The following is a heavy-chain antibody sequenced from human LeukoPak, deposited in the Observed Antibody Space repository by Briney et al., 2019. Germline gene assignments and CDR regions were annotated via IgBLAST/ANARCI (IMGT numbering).Heavy chain of an antibody. V-gene: IGHV4-38-2*02. CDR2: VRQSGST. CDR3: GSQREWSLTEYHFDY. D-gene: IGHD3-3*01. Sequence: SETLSLTCTVSGYSVSSGYHYGWIRQPPGKGLEWIGSVRQSGSTYYNPSLKSRVTISIDNSKNQFSLKLTSVTAADTAVYYCGSQREWSLTEYHFDYWGQGTLVTVSS. J-gene: IGHJ4*02. CDR1: GYSVSSGYH.